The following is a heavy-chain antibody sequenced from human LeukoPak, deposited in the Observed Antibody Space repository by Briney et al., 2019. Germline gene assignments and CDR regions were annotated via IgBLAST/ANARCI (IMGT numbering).Heavy chain of an antibody. D-gene: IGHD3-3*01. V-gene: IGHV3-48*04. J-gene: IGHJ6*03. CDR3: ARDSYDFYYYYMDV. Sequence: GGSLRLSCAASGFTFSSYSMNWVRQAPGKGLERVSYISSSSSTIYYADSVKGRFTISRDNAKNSLYLQMNSLRAEDTAVYYCARDSYDFYYYYMDVWGKGTTVTVSS. CDR1: GFTFSSYS. CDR2: ISSSSSTI.